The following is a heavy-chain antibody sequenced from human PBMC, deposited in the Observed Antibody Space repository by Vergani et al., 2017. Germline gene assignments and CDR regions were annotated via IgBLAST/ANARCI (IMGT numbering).Heavy chain of an antibody. J-gene: IGHJ6*02. D-gene: IGHD2-21*02. CDR1: GFTSSSYS. CDR2: ISSSSSAI. Sequence: EVQLVESGGGLVQPGGSLRLSCAASGFTSSSYSMNWAREAPGKGLEWVSYISSSSSAIYYADSVKGRFTISRDNAKNSLYLQMNSLRAEDTAVYYCARDKQAYCGSDCYFYYYGMDVWGQGTTVTVSS. CDR3: ARDKQAYCGSDCYFYYYGMDV. V-gene: IGHV3-48*01.